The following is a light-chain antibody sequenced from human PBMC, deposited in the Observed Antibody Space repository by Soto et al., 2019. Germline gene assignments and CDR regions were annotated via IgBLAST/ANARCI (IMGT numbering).Light chain of an antibody. CDR2: VAS. CDR1: QGISTF. J-gene: IGKJ5*01. Sequence: DIQLTQSPSFLSASVGDRVTIACRASQGISTFLAWYQQKPGKAPKLLIHVASTLQSGVPSRFSGTGSGTEFTLTISSLQPEDFATYFCQQLKSYPLTFGQGTRLGI. CDR3: QQLKSYPLT. V-gene: IGKV1-9*01.